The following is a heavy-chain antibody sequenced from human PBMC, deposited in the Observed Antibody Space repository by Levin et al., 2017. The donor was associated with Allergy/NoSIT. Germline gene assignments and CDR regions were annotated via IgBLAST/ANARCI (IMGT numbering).Heavy chain of an antibody. CDR3: ATNTPNTYSSSWSSSWYFDL. V-gene: IGHV1-69*13. CDR1: GGTFSSYA. Sequence: SVKVSCKASGGTFSSYAISWVRQAPGQGLEWMGGIIPIFGTANYAQKFQGRVTITADESTSTAYMELSSLRSEDTAVYYCATNTPNTYSSSWSSSWYFDLWGRGTLVTVSS. D-gene: IGHD6-13*01. J-gene: IGHJ2*01. CDR2: IIPIFGTA.